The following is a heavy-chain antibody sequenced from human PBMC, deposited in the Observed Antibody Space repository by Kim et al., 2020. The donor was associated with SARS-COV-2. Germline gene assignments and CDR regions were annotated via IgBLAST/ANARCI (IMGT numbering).Heavy chain of an antibody. CDR1: GYTFTSYY. CDR2: INPSGGST. V-gene: IGHV1-46*01. Sequence: ASVKVSCKASGYTFTSYYMHWVRQAPGQGLEWMGIINPSGGSTSYAQKFQGRVTMTRDTSTSTVYMELSSLRSEDTAVYYCARAQLEGHDVYYYYGMDVWGQGTTVTVSS. CDR3: ARAQLEGHDVYYYYGMDV. D-gene: IGHD2-2*01. J-gene: IGHJ6*02.